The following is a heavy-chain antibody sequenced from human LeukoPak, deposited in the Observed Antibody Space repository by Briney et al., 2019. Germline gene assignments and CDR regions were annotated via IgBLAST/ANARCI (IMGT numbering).Heavy chain of an antibody. V-gene: IGHV3-21*01. D-gene: IGHD3-3*01. CDR1: GFTISSYS. CDR3: ARDLTTTYYYYYYMDV. CDR2: ISSSSSYI. Sequence: GGSLRLSCAASGFTISSYSMNWVRQAPGKGLEWVSSISSSSSYIYYADSVKGRFTISRDNAKNSLYLQMNSLRAEDTAVYYCARDLTTTYYYYYYMDVWGKGTTVTVSS. J-gene: IGHJ6*03.